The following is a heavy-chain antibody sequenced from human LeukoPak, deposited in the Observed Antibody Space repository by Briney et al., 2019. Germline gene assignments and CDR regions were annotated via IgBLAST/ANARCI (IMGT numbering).Heavy chain of an antibody. V-gene: IGHV3-74*01. Sequence: SGGSLRLSCAASGFTFSSYWMHWVRQAPGKGLVWVSRINSDGSSTSYADSVKGRFTISRDNAKNTLYLQMNSLRAEDTAVYYCATPAPYSYGKKHYYGMDVWGQGTTVTVSS. CDR3: ATPAPYSYGKKHYYGMDV. D-gene: IGHD5-18*01. J-gene: IGHJ6*02. CDR1: GFTFSSYW. CDR2: INSDGSST.